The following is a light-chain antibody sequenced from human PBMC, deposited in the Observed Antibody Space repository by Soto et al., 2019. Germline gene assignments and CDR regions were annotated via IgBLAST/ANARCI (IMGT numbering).Light chain of an antibody. J-gene: IGLJ1*01. CDR3: SSYTSSSTLYV. CDR2: DVS. CDR1: SSDVGGYNY. V-gene: IGLV2-14*01. Sequence: QSALTQPASVSGSPGQSIIISCTGTSSDVGGYNYVSWYQQHPGKAPKLMIYDVSNRPSGVSNRFSGSKSGNTASLTISGLQAEDEADYYCSSYTSSSTLYVFVTGTKVTVL.